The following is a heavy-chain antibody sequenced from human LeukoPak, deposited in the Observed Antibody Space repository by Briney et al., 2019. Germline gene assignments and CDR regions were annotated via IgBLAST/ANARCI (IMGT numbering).Heavy chain of an antibody. CDR3: ARDRVLRFLEWSDPNDAFDI. CDR2: IYTSGST. Sequence: SETLSLTCAVYGGSFSGYYWSWIRQPAGKGLEWIGRIYTSGSTNCNPSLKSRVTMSVDTSKNQFSLKLSSVTAADTAVYYCARDRVLRFLEWSDPNDAFDIWGQGTMVTVSS. V-gene: IGHV4-4*07. D-gene: IGHD3-3*01. J-gene: IGHJ3*02. CDR1: GGSFSGYY.